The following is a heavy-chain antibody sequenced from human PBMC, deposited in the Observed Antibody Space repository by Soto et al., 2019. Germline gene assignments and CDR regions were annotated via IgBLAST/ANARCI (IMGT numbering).Heavy chain of an antibody. Sequence: ASVKVSCKASGYTFTSYGISWVRQAPGQGLAWMGWISAYNGNTNYVQKLQGRVTMTTDTSTSTAYMEPKSLRSDHTAGCYCASEFPFNIAAAGTGRNRFDPWGQGTLVTVSS. V-gene: IGHV1-18*04. J-gene: IGHJ5*02. CDR3: ASEFPFNIAAAGTGRNRFDP. CDR1: GYTFTSYG. D-gene: IGHD6-13*01. CDR2: ISAYNGNT.